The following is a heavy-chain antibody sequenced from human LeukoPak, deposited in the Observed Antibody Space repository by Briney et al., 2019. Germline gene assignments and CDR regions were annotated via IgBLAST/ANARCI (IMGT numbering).Heavy chain of an antibody. CDR1: GGSIGSSNW. CDR2: IYYDETT. CDR3: ARLGSGMTY. V-gene: IGHV4-4*02. J-gene: IGHJ4*02. Sequence: SETLSLTCAVSGGSIGSSNWWSWVRQPPGKGLEWIGEIYYDETTNYYSSLKSRVTLSVDKSKNQFSLKLTSVTAADTAIYYCARLGSGMTYWGQGTLVTVSS. D-gene: IGHD3-10*01.